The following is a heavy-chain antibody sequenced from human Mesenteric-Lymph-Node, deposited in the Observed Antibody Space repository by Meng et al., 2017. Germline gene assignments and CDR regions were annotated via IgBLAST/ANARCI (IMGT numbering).Heavy chain of an antibody. CDR3: ARDLGQTWSLGMDV. J-gene: IGHJ6*02. V-gene: IGHV3-21*06. CDR1: GFTFSSYS. D-gene: IGHD2-8*01. Sequence: GESLKISCAASGFTFSSYSMNWVRQAPGKGLEWVSSMSSRGKDIYYADSLKGRFTISRDNAKNSLYLQMNSLRAEDSAVYFCARDLGQTWSLGMDVWGQGTTVTVSS. CDR2: MSSRGKDI.